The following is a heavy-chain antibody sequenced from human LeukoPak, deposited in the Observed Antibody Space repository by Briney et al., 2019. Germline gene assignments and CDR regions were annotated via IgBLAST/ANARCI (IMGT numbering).Heavy chain of an antibody. Sequence: ASETLSLTCTVSGDSTSNYYWSWIRQPAGKGLEWIGRTYTSGSTNYNPSLRSRVTMSVDTSKNQISLRLSSVTSADTAVYYCAGDSRSVAGHDYWGQGTLVTVSS. J-gene: IGHJ4*02. CDR1: GDSTSNYY. CDR2: TYTSGST. V-gene: IGHV4-4*07. D-gene: IGHD6-19*01. CDR3: AGDSRSVAGHDY.